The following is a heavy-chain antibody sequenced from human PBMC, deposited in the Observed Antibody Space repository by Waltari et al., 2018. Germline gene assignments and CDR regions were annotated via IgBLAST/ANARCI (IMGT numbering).Heavy chain of an antibody. CDR2: IIPICGTA. CDR3: ARDRFTIFGVVTPGWFDP. D-gene: IGHD3-3*01. Sequence: QVQLVQSGAEVKKPGSSVKVSCKASGGTFSSYAISWVRQAPGQGLEWMGGIIPICGTANDAQKFQGRVTMTRDTSTSTVYMELSSLRSEDTAVYYCARDRFTIFGVVTPGWFDPWGQGTLVTVSS. J-gene: IGHJ5*02. V-gene: IGHV1-69*05. CDR1: GGTFSSYA.